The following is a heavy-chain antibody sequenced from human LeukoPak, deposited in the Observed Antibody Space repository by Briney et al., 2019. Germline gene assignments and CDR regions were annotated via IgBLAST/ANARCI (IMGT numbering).Heavy chain of an antibody. V-gene: IGHV4-59*01. Sequence: SETLSLTCTVSGGSISSYYWSWIRQPPGKGLEWIAYIYYSGSTNYNPSLKSRVTISVDTSKNQFSLKLSSVTAADTAVYYSARDRGLTTSGGVGFDYWGQGTLVTVSS. CDR2: IYYSGST. CDR3: ARDRGLTTSGGVGFDY. CDR1: GGSISSYY. D-gene: IGHD3-10*02. J-gene: IGHJ4*02.